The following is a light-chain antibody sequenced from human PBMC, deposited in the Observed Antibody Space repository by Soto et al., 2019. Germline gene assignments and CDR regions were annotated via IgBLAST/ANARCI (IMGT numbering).Light chain of an antibody. CDR3: SSYTSSRV. Sequence: QSALTQPASVSGSPGQSITIFCTGTSSDVGGYNYVSWYQQHPGKAPKLMIYDVSNRPSGVSNRFSGSKSGNTASLTISGLQAEDEADYYSSSYTSSRVFGGGNKVTVL. V-gene: IGLV2-14*01. CDR1: SSDVGGYNY. CDR2: DVS. J-gene: IGLJ2*01.